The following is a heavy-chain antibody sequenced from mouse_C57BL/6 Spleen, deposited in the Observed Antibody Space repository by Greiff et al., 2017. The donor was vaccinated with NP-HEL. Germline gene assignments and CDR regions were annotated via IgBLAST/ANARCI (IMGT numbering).Heavy chain of an antibody. Sequence: EVQLVESGEGLVKPGGSLKLSCAASGFTFSSYAMSWVRQTPEKRLEWVASISSGGDYIYYADTVKGRFTISSANARNTLYLQMSSLKSEDTAMYYCTRNGYYVWYFDVWGTGTTVTVSS. D-gene: IGHD2-3*01. J-gene: IGHJ1*03. V-gene: IGHV5-9-1*02. CDR1: GFTFSSYA. CDR2: ISSGGDYI. CDR3: TRNGYYVWYFDV.